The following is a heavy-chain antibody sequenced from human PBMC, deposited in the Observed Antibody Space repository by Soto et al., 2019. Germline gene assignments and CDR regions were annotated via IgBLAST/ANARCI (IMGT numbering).Heavy chain of an antibody. CDR3: ARAPGARPFDP. CDR1: GYTFTASY. J-gene: IGHJ5*02. V-gene: IGHV1-2*02. Sequence: QVQLVQSGAEVKKPGASVKVSCKTSGYTFTASYIHWVRQAPGQGLEWMGWINPDSGDTTYGQKFQGRVTSTGNTPFGPAQREWGSQRSDDTAIYYCARAPGARPFDPGGQGPLVTVPS. CDR2: INPDSGDT.